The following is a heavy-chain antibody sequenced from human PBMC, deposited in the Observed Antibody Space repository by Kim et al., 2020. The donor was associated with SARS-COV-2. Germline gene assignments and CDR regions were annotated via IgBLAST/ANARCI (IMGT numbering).Heavy chain of an antibody. CDR3: ARDASGAKGWFDP. Sequence: SETLSLTCSVFGGSIRSHYWNWIRLSPGKGLEWIGYIDYSGATKYNPSLKSRVTISIDTSKNHFSLRLSSVTAADTALYYCARDASGAKGWFDPWGQGTLVTVSS. D-gene: IGHD1-26*01. J-gene: IGHJ5*02. CDR2: IDYSGAT. CDR1: GGSIRSHY. V-gene: IGHV4-59*11.